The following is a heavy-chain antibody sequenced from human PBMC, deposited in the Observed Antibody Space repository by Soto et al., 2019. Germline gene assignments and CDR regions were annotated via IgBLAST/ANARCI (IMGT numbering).Heavy chain of an antibody. V-gene: IGHV3-30*18. CDR3: AKDRSYALDY. D-gene: IGHD1-26*01. J-gene: IGHJ4*02. Sequence: QVQLVESGGGVVQPGRSLRLSCAASGFTFSSYGMHWVRQAPGKGLEWVAVISYDGSNKYYADSVKGRFTMSSDNSKNTLYLQMNSLRAEDTAVYYCAKDRSYALDYWGQGTLVTVSS. CDR2: ISYDGSNK. CDR1: GFTFSSYG.